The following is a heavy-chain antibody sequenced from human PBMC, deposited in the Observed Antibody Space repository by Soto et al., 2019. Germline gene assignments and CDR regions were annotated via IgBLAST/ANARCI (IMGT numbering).Heavy chain of an antibody. J-gene: IGHJ6*03. Sequence: QVQLLQSGAEVKKPGASVKVSCKASGYTFTNYGITWVRQAPGQGLEWMGWISAYNGDTHYTQRLQGRVTMTTDTSTGTASRKLRSRRSNDRAVYYCACMRELVGYFYYYIDVWGKGTTVTVSS. CDR2: ISAYNGDT. CDR3: ACMRELVGYFYYYIDV. V-gene: IGHV1-18*01. D-gene: IGHD6-6*01. CDR1: GYTFTNYG.